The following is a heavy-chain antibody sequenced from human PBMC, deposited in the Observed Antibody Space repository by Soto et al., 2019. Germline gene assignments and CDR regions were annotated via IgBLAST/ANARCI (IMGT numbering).Heavy chain of an antibody. D-gene: IGHD2-15*01. J-gene: IGHJ4*02. CDR2: IWYDGSNK. Sequence: QVQLVESGGGVVQPGRSLRLSCAASGFTFSSYGMHWVRQAPGKGLEWVAVIWYDGSNKYYADSVKGRFTISRDNSKNTLYLQMNSLRAEDTAVYYCARGGWWSGVDGEALDYWGQGTLVTVSS. CDR3: ARGGWWSGVDGEALDY. CDR1: GFTFSSYG. V-gene: IGHV3-33*01.